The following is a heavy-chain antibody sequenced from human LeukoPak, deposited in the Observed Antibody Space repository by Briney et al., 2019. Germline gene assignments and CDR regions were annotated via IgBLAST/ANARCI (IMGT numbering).Heavy chain of an antibody. CDR1: GFTFSSYA. CDR3: ARNQPDDYDDYDGWFDP. J-gene: IGHJ5*02. D-gene: IGHD4-17*01. Sequence: TGRSLRLSCAASGFTFSSYAMHWVRQAPGKGLEWVAVISYDGSNKYYADSVKGRFTISRDNSKNTLYLQMNSLRAEDTAVYYCARNQPDDYDDYDGWFDPWGQGTLVTVSS. V-gene: IGHV3-30-3*01. CDR2: ISYDGSNK.